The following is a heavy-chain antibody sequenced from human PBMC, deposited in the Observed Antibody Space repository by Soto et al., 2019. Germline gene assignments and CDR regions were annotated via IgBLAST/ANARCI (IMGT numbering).Heavy chain of an antibody. D-gene: IGHD6-13*01. CDR1: GFTFSSYG. J-gene: IGHJ2*01. Sequence: QVQLVESGGGVVQPGRSLRLSCAASGFTFSSYGMHWVRQAPGKGLEWVAVISYDGSNKYYADSVKGRFTISRDNSKNTPDRQMNSLRAEETAVYYCATMQQLDENQYCDLWGRGTLVTVSS. V-gene: IGHV3-30*03. CDR3: ATMQQLDENQYCDL. CDR2: ISYDGSNK.